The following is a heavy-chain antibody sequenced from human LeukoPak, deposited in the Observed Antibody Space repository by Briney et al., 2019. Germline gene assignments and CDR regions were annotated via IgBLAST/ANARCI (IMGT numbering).Heavy chain of an antibody. CDR2: IRYDGSNN. V-gene: IGHV3-30*02. Sequence: GGSLRLSCAASGFIFNNYGMHWVRQAPGKGLEWVAFIRYDGSNNYYADSVKGRFTISRDNSKNTLYMQMNSLRAEDTAVYYCAKATIAAAPYYYYYYMDVWGKGTTVTVSS. J-gene: IGHJ6*03. D-gene: IGHD6-13*01. CDR1: GFIFNNYG. CDR3: AKATIAAAPYYYYYYMDV.